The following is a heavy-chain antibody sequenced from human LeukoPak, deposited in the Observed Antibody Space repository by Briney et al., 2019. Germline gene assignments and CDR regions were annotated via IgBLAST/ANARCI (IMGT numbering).Heavy chain of an antibody. J-gene: IGHJ4*02. D-gene: IGHD3-10*01. CDR3: ARAGGTYYYGSGSYGWHY. CDR1: GYTFTSYG. V-gene: IGHV1-18*01. Sequence: GASVKVSCKASGYTFTSYGISWVRQAPGQGLEWMGWISAYNGNTNYAQQLQGRVTMTTDTSTSTAYLELRSLRSDDTAVYYCARAGGTYYYGSGSYGWHYWGQGTLVTVSS. CDR2: ISAYNGNT.